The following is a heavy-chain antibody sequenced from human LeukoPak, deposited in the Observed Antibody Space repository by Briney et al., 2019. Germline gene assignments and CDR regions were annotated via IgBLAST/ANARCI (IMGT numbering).Heavy chain of an antibody. CDR2: IYHSGST. CDR1: GYSISSGYY. D-gene: IGHD4-23*01. CDR3: ASQPGGPTP. V-gene: IGHV4-38-2*01. Sequence: SETLSLTCPVSGYSISSGYYWGWIRQPPGKGLEWIGSIYHSGSTYYNPSLKSRVTISVDTSKNQFSLKLGSVTAADTAVYYCASQPGGPTPWGQGTLVTVSS. J-gene: IGHJ5*02.